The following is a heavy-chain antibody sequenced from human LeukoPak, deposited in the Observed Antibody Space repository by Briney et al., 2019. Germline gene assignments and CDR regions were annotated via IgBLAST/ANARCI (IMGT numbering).Heavy chain of an antibody. D-gene: IGHD6-6*01. Sequence: PGGSLRLSCAASGFTFSSYGMHWVRQAPGKGLEWVAVIWYDGSNKYYADSVKGRFSISRDNSKNTLYLQMNSLRAEDTAVYYCARYSSSSWYYFDYWGQGTLVTVSS. CDR1: GFTFSSYG. V-gene: IGHV3-33*01. CDR2: IWYDGSNK. J-gene: IGHJ4*02. CDR3: ARYSSSSWYYFDY.